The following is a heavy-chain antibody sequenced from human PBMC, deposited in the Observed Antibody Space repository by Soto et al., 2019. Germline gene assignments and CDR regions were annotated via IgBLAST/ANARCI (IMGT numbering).Heavy chain of an antibody. D-gene: IGHD2-15*01. Sequence: GYTFTSYGISWARQAPGQGLEWMGWISAYNGNTNYAQKLQGRVTMTTDTSTSTAYMELRSLRSDDTAVYYCAGPIYCSGGSCYRGYFQHCGQGTLVTVSS. V-gene: IGHV1-18*01. CDR2: ISAYNGNT. CDR1: GYTFTSYG. J-gene: IGHJ1*01. CDR3: AGPIYCSGGSCYRGYFQH.